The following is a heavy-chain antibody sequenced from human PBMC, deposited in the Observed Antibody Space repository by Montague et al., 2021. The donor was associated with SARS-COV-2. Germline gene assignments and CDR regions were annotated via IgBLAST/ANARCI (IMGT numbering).Heavy chain of an antibody. CDR3: ARARQDVVVPALGIGAYYYYYCMDV. D-gene: IGHD2-2*01. Sequence: SETLSLTCAVYGGSFSGYYWSWIRQPPGKGLEWIGEINHSGSTNYNPSLKSRVTISVGTSKNQFSLKLSSVTAADTAVYYCARARQDVVVPALGIGAYYYYYCMDVWGKGTTLTVSS. CDR2: INHSGST. J-gene: IGHJ6*03. CDR1: GGSFSGYY. V-gene: IGHV4-34*01.